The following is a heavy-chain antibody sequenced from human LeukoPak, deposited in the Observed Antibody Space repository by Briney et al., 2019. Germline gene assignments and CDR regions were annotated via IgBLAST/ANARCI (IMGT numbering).Heavy chain of an antibody. Sequence: ASVKVSCKASGYTFTSYYMNWVRQAPGQGLEWMGIINPSGGSTSYAQKFQGRVTMTRDTSTSTVYMELSSLRSEDTAVYYCARDPVLVTIFGVVKDNWGFDPWGQGTLVTVSS. CDR3: ARDPVLVTIFGVVKDNWGFDP. CDR2: INPSGGST. V-gene: IGHV1-46*01. CDR1: GYTFTSYY. D-gene: IGHD3-3*01. J-gene: IGHJ5*02.